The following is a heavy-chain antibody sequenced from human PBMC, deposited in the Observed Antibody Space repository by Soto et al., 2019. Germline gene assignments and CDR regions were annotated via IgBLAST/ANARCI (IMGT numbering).Heavy chain of an antibody. CDR1: GGPIDSGGFS. V-gene: IGHV4-30-2*01. D-gene: IGHD1-7*01. CDR3: ARQPYNWNYEVYYYGMDV. Sequence: SETLSLTCAVSGGPIDSGGFSWSWIRQPPGRALEWIGYRYHSGSTYYNPSLEGRATILVERSKNQFSLKLSSVTAADTAVYYCARQPYNWNYEVYYYGMDVWGQGTTVTVSS. CDR2: RYHSGST. J-gene: IGHJ6*02.